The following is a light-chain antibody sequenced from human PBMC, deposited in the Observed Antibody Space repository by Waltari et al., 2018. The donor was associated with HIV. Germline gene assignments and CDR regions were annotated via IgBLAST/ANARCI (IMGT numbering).Light chain of an antibody. CDR1: SSNIGSTY. CDR2: RSN. J-gene: IGLJ3*02. V-gene: IGLV1-47*01. CDR3: AAWDDSLSGPV. Sequence: QSVVTQPPSASGTPGQRVTISCSGSSSNIGSTYVYWYQQVPGTAPTVLIYRSNRRPSGGPDRFAGSKSGTAASLAISGLRAGDEADYYCAAWDDSLSGPVFGGGTKLTVL.